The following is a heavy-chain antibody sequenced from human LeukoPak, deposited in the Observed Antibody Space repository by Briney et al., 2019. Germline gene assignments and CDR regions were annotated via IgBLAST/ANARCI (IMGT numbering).Heavy chain of an antibody. Sequence: SETLSLTCAVYGGSFSGYYWSWIRQPPGKGLEWIGEINHSGSTNYNPSLKSRVTISVDTSKNQFSLKLSSVTAADTAVYYCARLPDQGAFDIWGQGTMVTVSS. J-gene: IGHJ3*02. V-gene: IGHV4-34*01. CDR2: INHSGST. CDR1: GGSFSGYY. CDR3: ARLPDQGAFDI.